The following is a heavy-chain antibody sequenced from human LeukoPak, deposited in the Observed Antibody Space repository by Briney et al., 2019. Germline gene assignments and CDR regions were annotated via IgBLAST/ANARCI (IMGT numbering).Heavy chain of an antibody. D-gene: IGHD3-10*01. Sequence: PSETLSLTCTVSNDSISPLYWGWLRQPPGKGREFIGYIFYSGTTNCNPSLKSRVTLSVDTSKNQSALRLNSVTAADTAVYYCARGGSAPKYYFDSWGQGTLVTVSS. CDR3: ARGGSAPKYYFDS. J-gene: IGHJ4*02. CDR2: IFYSGTT. CDR1: NDSISPLY. V-gene: IGHV4-59*11.